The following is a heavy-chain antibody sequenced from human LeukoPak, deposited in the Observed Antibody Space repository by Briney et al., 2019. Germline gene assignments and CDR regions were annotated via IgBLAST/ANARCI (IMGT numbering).Heavy chain of an antibody. V-gene: IGHV1-18*01. CDR1: GYTFTSYG. D-gene: IGHD1-1*01. CDR2: TSAHNDDT. CDR3: ARDWDSRNDYFDP. J-gene: IGHJ4*02. Sequence: GASVKVSCEASGYTFTSYGISWVRQAPGQGLEWMGWTSAHNDDTNYAETLQGRLTMTTDISTSTAYMELTSLRSDDTAVYYCARDWDSRNDYFDPWGQGTLVIVSS.